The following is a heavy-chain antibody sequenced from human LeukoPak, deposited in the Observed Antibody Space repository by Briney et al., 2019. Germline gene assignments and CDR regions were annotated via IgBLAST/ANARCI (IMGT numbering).Heavy chain of an antibody. CDR3: ARRPASVGGGFDS. D-gene: IGHD2-2*01. CDR1: GYTFTKYW. J-gene: IGHJ5*01. V-gene: IGHV5-51*01. Sequence: GESLKISCKASGYTFTKYWIAWVRQMPGKGLEYIGIIFPGDSDTRYSPSFEGQVTISADNSISTAYLQWSRLTASDTAIYYCARRPASVGGGFDSWGQGSLATVSS. CDR2: IFPGDSDT.